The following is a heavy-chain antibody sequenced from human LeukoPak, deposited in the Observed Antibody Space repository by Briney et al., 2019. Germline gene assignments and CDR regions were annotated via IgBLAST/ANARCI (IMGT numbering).Heavy chain of an antibody. D-gene: IGHD1-26*01. V-gene: IGHV3-21*06. Sequence: GGSLRLSCAASGFTFSTYSMNWVRQAPGKGLEWVSSIGSSSSYIYYADSVTGRFTISRDNAKNSLYLQMNSLRAEDTAVYYCARGASGRDYWGQGTLVTVSS. CDR3: ARGASGRDY. CDR1: GFTFSTYS. J-gene: IGHJ4*02. CDR2: IGSSSSYI.